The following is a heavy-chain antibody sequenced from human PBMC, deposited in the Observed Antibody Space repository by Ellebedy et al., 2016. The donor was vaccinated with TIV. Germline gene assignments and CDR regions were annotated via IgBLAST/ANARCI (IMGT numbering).Heavy chain of an antibody. CDR2: IGDTAHNT. V-gene: IGHV3-23*01. J-gene: IGHJ6*02. CDR1: GFTFSSYA. Sequence: GGSLRLXXAASGFTFSSYAMTWVRQAPGKGLEWVSGIGDTAHNTYYTDSVKGRFTIARDNSENTLYLQMTSLRAEDTAVYYCAKDVYDAQHHFYTNGLDVWGQGTTVTVSS. CDR3: AKDVYDAQHHFYTNGLDV. D-gene: IGHD5/OR15-5a*01.